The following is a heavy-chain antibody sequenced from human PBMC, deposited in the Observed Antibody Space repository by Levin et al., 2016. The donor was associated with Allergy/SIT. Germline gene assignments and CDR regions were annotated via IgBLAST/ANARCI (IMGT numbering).Heavy chain of an antibody. V-gene: IGHV1-18*01. Sequence: ASVKVSCKASGYTFTSYGISWVRQAPGQGLEWMGWISAYNGNTNYAQKLQGRGTMTTDTSTSTAYMELRSLRSDDTAVYYCARDFKVRAAYGSVLAWGQGTTVTVSS. CDR2: ISAYNGNT. D-gene: IGHD3-10*01. CDR1: GYTFTSYG. J-gene: IGHJ6*02. CDR3: ARDFKVRAAYGSVLA.